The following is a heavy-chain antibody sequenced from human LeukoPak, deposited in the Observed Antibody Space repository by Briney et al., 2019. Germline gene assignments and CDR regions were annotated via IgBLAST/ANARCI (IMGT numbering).Heavy chain of an antibody. CDR1: GFIFNSYA. CDR2: MSGSGGST. J-gene: IGHJ6*02. CDR3: AKDQGGPAYCSTSRCRGYYYGMDV. V-gene: IGHV3-23*01. Sequence: GRCLRLSCVPSGFIFNSYAIRGVRQAPGKGLEGVSGMSGSGGSTYYAQSVRGRFTDSRDTSKNTLFLQMDSLRAEDTAIYYCAKDQGGPAYCSTSRCRGYYYGMDVWGQGTTVIVSS. D-gene: IGHD2-2*01.